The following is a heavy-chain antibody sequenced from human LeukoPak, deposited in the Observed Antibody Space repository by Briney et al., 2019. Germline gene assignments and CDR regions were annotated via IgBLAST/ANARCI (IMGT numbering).Heavy chain of an antibody. Sequence: PGGSLRLSCAASGFTFSSYAMHWVRQAPGKGLEWVAVISYDGSNKYYADSVKGRFTISRDNSKNTLYLQMNSLRAEDTAVYYCVRGDYGDYTLFDYWGQGTLVTVSS. CDR3: VRGDYGDYTLFDY. D-gene: IGHD4-17*01. V-gene: IGHV3-30*14. CDR2: ISYDGSNK. J-gene: IGHJ4*02. CDR1: GFTFSSYA.